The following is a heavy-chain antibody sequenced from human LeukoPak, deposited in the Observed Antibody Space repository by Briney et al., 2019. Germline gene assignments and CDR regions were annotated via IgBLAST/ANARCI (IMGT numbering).Heavy chain of an antibody. CDR2: VIPILGIA. CDR1: GGTFSSYA. Sequence: SVKVSCKASGGTFSSYAISWVRQAPGQGLEWMGRVIPILGIANYAQKFQGRVTITADKSTSTAYMELSSLRSEDTAVYYCARDEPHYYDSSGYYGFGDYWGQGTLVTVSS. J-gene: IGHJ4*02. V-gene: IGHV1-69*04. D-gene: IGHD3-22*01. CDR3: ARDEPHYYDSSGYYGFGDY.